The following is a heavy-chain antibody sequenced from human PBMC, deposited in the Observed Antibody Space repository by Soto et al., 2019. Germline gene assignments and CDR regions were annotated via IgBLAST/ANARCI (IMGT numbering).Heavy chain of an antibody. J-gene: IGHJ4*02. D-gene: IGHD6-13*01. V-gene: IGHV1-18*04. CDR2: ISAHNGNT. CDR1: GYTFTSYC. Sequence: ASVNVSCKSSGYTFTSYCISWVRQAPGQGLEWMGWISAHNGNTDYAQKFQGRVTMTTDTSTSTASMELRSLRSDDTAVYYCARGSYISSWYSLDYWGQGTLVTFSS. CDR3: ARGSYISSWYSLDY.